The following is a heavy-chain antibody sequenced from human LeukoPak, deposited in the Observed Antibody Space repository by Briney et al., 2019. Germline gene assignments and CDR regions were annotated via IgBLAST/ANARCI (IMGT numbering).Heavy chain of an antibody. CDR2: ISSTSSDK. CDR3: ARRAGAYSHPYDY. J-gene: IGHJ4*02. D-gene: IGHD4/OR15-4a*01. Sequence: WGSLRLSCAASGFTFSSYSMNWVRQAPGKGLECVSSISSTSSDKYYADSVKGRFTISRDNAKNSLYLQMNSLRAEDTAVYYCARRAGAYSHPYDYWGQGTLVTVSS. V-gene: IGHV3-21*01. CDR1: GFTFSSYS.